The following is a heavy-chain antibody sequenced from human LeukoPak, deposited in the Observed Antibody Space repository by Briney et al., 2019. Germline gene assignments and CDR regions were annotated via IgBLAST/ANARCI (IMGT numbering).Heavy chain of an antibody. CDR2: INPNSGGT. Sequence: ASVKVSCKASGYTFTGYYIHWVRHAPGQGLEWMGWINPNSGGTNYAQKFQGRVTMTRDTSTSTAYMELSRLRSDDTAVYYCARAGTGNWFDPWGQGTLVTVSS. V-gene: IGHV1-2*02. CDR1: GYTFTGYY. J-gene: IGHJ5*02. CDR3: ARAGTGNWFDP. D-gene: IGHD6-13*01.